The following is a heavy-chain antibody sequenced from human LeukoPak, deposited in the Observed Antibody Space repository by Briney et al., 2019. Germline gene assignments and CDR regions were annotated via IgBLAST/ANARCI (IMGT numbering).Heavy chain of an antibody. CDR3: ARDTSGYRRGSFDY. D-gene: IGHD3-22*01. CDR1: GGSVSSYY. V-gene: IGHV4-59*02. Sequence: SETLSLTCTVSGGSVSSYYWSWIRQPPGKGLEWIGYIYYSGSTSYNPSLKSRVTISVDTSNNQFSLKLSSVTAADTAVYYCARDTSGYRRGSFDYWGQGTLVTVSS. CDR2: IYYSGST. J-gene: IGHJ4*02.